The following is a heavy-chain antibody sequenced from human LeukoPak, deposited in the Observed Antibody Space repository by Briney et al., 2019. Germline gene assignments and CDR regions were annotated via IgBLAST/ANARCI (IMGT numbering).Heavy chain of an antibody. Sequence: GGSLRLSCAASGFTFSSYWMHWVRQVPGKGLVWVSRINSDGSSTSYADSVKGRFTISRDNAKNTLYVQMDSLRAEDTGVYHCARSNQADDYWGQGTLVTVSS. D-gene: IGHD1-14*01. J-gene: IGHJ4*02. CDR1: GFTFSSYW. CDR3: ARSNQADDY. CDR2: INSDGSST. V-gene: IGHV3-74*01.